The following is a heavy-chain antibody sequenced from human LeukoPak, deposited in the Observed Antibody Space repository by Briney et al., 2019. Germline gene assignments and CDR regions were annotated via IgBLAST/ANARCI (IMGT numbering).Heavy chain of an antibody. CDR2: IYFSRSS. CDR3: ARHEQYYDFWSVYYRPDAFDI. D-gene: IGHD3-3*01. CDR1: CGSISSSSYY. Sequence: SETLSLACTVSCGSISSSSYYWGWIREPPGKGLECIGSIYFSRSSYYNPWLKTRVTIAVDTSKNKLSLTLSSVTAPPTILSYSARHEQYYDFWSVYYRPDAFDIWSQGTMVTVSS. V-gene: IGHV4-39*01. J-gene: IGHJ3*02.